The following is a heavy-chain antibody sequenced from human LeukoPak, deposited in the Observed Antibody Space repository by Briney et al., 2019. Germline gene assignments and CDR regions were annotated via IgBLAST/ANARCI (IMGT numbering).Heavy chain of an antibody. V-gene: IGHV4-59*11. D-gene: IGHD5-12*01. Sequence: SETLSLTCTVSGGSISSHYWSWIRQPPGKGLEGIGYIYYSGSTNYNPSLKSRVTISVDTSKNQFSLQLSSVTAADTAVYYCARERFSGYDSLFDYWGQGTLVTVSS. CDR3: ARERFSGYDSLFDY. J-gene: IGHJ4*02. CDR2: IYYSGST. CDR1: GGSISSHY.